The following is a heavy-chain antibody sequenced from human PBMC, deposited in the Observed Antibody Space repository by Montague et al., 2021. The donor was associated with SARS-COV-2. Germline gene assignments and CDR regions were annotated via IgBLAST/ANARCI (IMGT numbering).Heavy chain of an antibody. D-gene: IGHD3-16*01. CDR3: ARISDYYDYIWGSFDY. CDR1: GFTFSSYW. V-gene: IGHV3-7*03. Sequence: SLRLSCAASGFTFSSYWMSWVRQAPGKGLEWVANIKQDGSEKYYVDSVKGRFTISRDNAKNSLYLQMNSLRAEDTAAYYCARISDYYDYIWGSFDYWGQGTLVTVSS. CDR2: IKQDGSEK. J-gene: IGHJ4*02.